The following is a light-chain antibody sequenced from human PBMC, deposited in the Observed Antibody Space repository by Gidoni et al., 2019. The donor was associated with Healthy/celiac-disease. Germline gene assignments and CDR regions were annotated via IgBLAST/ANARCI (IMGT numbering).Light chain of an antibody. V-gene: IGLV1-44*01. CDR1: RSNIGSNT. J-gene: IGLJ3*02. CDR3: AAWDDSLNGWV. CDR2: SNN. Sequence: QSVLTQPPSASGTPGPRVTISCSGSRSNIGSNTVNWYQQLPGTAPKLLLYSNNQRPSGVPDRFSGSNSGTSASLAISGLQSEDEADYYCAAWDDSLNGWVFGGGTKLTVL.